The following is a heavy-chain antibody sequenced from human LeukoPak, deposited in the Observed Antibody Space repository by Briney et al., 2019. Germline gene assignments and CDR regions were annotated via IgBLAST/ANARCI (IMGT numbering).Heavy chain of an antibody. CDR2: ISGSGGST. J-gene: IGHJ4*02. CDR1: GFTFSSYA. CDR3: AKSLGARGAYYFDY. V-gene: IGHV3-23*01. D-gene: IGHD4/OR15-4a*01. Sequence: GGSLRLSCAASGFTFSSYAMSWVRQAPGKGLEWVSAISGSGGSTYYADSVKGRFTISRDNSKNTLHLQMNSLRAEDKAVYYCAKSLGARGAYYFDYWGQGTLVTVSS.